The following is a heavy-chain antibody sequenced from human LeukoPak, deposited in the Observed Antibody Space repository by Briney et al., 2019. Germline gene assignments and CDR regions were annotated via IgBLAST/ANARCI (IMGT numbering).Heavy chain of an antibody. CDR3: AKDTYYYDSSGPDI. D-gene: IGHD3-22*01. CDR1: GFTFDDYA. Sequence: GGSLRLSCAASGFTFDDYAMHWVRQAPGKGLEWVSLISGDGGSTYYADSVKGRFTISRDNSKNSLYLQMNSLRTEDTALYYCAKDTYYYDSSGPDIWGQGTMDTVSS. J-gene: IGHJ3*02. V-gene: IGHV3-43*02. CDR2: ISGDGGST.